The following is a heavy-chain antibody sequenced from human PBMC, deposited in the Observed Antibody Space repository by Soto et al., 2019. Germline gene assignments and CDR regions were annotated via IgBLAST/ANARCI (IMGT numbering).Heavy chain of an antibody. D-gene: IGHD3-10*01. Sequence: QVQLVQSGAEVKKPGASVKVSCKASGYTFSNFAMHWVRQAPGQRLEWMGWINPGNGNTKYSQTFQGRVTITRDTSASTAYMELSSLRSEDTAVYYCARAVARGVKTIYYYYGMEVWGQGTTVTVSS. V-gene: IGHV1-3*01. CDR2: INPGNGNT. CDR1: GYTFSNFA. J-gene: IGHJ6*02. CDR3: ARAVARGVKTIYYYYGMEV.